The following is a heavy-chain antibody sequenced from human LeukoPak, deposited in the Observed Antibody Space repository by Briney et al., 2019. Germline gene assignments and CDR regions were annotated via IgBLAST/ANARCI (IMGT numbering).Heavy chain of an antibody. CDR1: GFTFSSYG. D-gene: IGHD4-11*01. CDR2: ISYDGSNK. Sequence: GRSLRLSCAASGFTFSSYGMHWVRQAPGKGLEWVAVISYDGSNKYYADSVKGRFTISRDNSKNTLYLQMNSLRAEDTAVYYCAKEMGGDYRIDYWGQGTLVTVSS. CDR3: AKEMGGDYRIDY. J-gene: IGHJ4*02. V-gene: IGHV3-30*18.